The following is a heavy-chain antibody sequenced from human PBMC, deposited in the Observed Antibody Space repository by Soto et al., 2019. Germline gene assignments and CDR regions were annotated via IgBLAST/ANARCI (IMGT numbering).Heavy chain of an antibody. Sequence: QVQLVQSGPEVKKPGASVKVSCKTSGYTFTSYGISWVRQAPGQGLEWMGWITTDKGKTTYAQKFQGRVTMTTDTATSTAYMEMRSLGSDETAVYYCATRSPAFDYWGQGTLVTVSS. CDR3: ATRSPAFDY. CDR2: ITTDKGKT. V-gene: IGHV1-18*01. J-gene: IGHJ4*02. CDR1: GYTFTSYG.